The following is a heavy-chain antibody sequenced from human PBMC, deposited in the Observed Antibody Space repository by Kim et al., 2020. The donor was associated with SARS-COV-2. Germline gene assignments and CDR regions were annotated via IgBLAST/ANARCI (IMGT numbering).Heavy chain of an antibody. CDR3: ARDGNSHSSLDY. J-gene: IGHJ4*02. V-gene: IGHV1-69*13. Sequence: SVKVSCKASGGTFSSYAISWVRQAPGQGLEWMGGIIPIFGTANYAQKFQGRVTITADESTSTAYMELSSLRSEDTAVYYCARDGNSHSSLDYWGQGTLVTVSS. CDR1: GGTFSSYA. D-gene: IGHD6-13*01. CDR2: IIPIFGTA.